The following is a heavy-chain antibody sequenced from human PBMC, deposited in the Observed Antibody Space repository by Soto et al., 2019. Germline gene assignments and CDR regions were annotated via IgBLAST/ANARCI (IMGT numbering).Heavy chain of an antibody. CDR3: AQRAGGCSGGSCPWDWFDP. J-gene: IGHJ5*02. CDR2: IIPIFGTA. CDR1: GGTFSSYA. Sequence: QVQLVQSGAEVKKPGSSVKVSCKASGGTFSSYAISWVRQAPGQGLEWMGGIIPIFGTANYAQKFQGRVTITADESTSTAYMELSSLRSEDTAVYYCAQRAGGCSGGSCPWDWFDPWGQGTLVTVSS. D-gene: IGHD2-15*01. V-gene: IGHV1-69*12.